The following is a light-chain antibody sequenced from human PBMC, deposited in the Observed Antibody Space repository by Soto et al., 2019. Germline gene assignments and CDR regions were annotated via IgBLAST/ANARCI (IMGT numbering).Light chain of an antibody. CDR2: DAS. J-gene: IGKJ4*01. V-gene: IGKV3-20*01. CDR3: QQFSSYPLT. Sequence: EFVFTQSPGTLPLSPGGRATLSCRASQTVRNNYLAWYQQKPGQAPRLLIYDASSRATGIPDRFSGGGSGTDFTLTISRLEPEDFAVYYCQQFSSYPLTFGGGTKVDIK. CDR1: QTVRNNY.